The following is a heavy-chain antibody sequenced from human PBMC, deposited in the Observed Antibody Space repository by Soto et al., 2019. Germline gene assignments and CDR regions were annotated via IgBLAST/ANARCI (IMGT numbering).Heavy chain of an antibody. V-gene: IGHV1-69*02. CDR3: ASSYGSGYRDFDY. CDR1: GDTFNFYS. D-gene: IGHD3-10*01. Sequence: QVQLVPSGAEVKRPGSSVKVSCKASGDTFNFYSINWVRQAPGLGLEWMGRVNPIVSMSNYAQKFQGRVTLTADTSTSTAYMELSSLRSEDTAIYYCASSYGSGYRDFDYWGQGARVTVSS. CDR2: VNPIVSMS. J-gene: IGHJ4*02.